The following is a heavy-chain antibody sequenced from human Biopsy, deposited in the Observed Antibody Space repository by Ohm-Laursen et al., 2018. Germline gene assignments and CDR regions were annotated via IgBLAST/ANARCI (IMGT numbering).Heavy chain of an antibody. CDR2: INAKTGDT. J-gene: IGHJ5*02. Sequence: SVKVSCKASGYTFTGYYMHWVRQAPGQGLEWMGWINAKTGDTNYAQKFQGRVTMTRDTSISTAYVDLSSLRSDDTAVYYCTRGGYYYDSLAYYYWFDPWGQGTLVTVSS. CDR1: GYTFTGYY. V-gene: IGHV1-2*02. CDR3: TRGGYYYDSLAYYYWFDP. D-gene: IGHD3-22*01.